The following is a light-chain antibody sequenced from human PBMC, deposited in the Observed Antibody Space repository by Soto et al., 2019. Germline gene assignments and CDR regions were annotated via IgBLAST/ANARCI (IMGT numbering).Light chain of an antibody. CDR3: QQRSNWPRYT. CDR1: QSVSSY. V-gene: IGKV3-11*01. Sequence: EIVLTQSPATLSLSPGERATLSCRASQSVSSYLAWYQQKPGQAPRLLIYDASNRATGIPARFSGSGSGTDFPLTISRLEPEDFAVYYCQQRSNWPRYTFGQGTKLDIK. J-gene: IGKJ2*01. CDR2: DAS.